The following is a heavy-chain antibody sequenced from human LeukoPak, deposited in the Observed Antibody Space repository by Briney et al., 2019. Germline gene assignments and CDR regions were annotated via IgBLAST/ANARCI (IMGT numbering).Heavy chain of an antibody. J-gene: IGHJ5*02. CDR3: ARGGNYWPQWWFDP. CDR1: GGSISSYY. D-gene: IGHD1-26*01. Sequence: SETLSPTCTVSGGSISSYYWSWIRQPPGKGLEWIGYIYYSGSTSYNPSLKSQVTMSLDASKNQFSLELNSVTPADTAVYYCARGGNYWPQWWFDPWGRGTLVSVSS. CDR2: IYYSGST. V-gene: IGHV4-59*01.